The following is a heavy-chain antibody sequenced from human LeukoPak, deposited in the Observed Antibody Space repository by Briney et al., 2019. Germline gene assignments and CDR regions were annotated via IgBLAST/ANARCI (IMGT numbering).Heavy chain of an antibody. V-gene: IGHV3-21*01. CDR2: ISSSSSYI. CDR3: ATGSVGATTNDDAFDI. CDR1: GFTFSSYS. D-gene: IGHD1-26*01. J-gene: IGHJ3*02. Sequence: GGSLRLSCAVSGFTFSSYSMNWVRQAPGKGLEWVSSISSSSSYIYYADSVRGRFTISRDNAKNSLYLQMNSLRAEDTAVYYCATGSVGATTNDDAFDIWGQGTMVTVSS.